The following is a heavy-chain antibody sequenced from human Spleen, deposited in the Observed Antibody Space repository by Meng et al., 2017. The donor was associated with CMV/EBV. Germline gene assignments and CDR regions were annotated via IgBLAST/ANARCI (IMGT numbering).Heavy chain of an antibody. CDR3: AELKLTDYYGMDV. J-gene: IGHJ6*02. CDR2: ISSSGGTI. V-gene: IGHV3-11*04. CDR1: GFTFSDYY. Sequence: GGSLRLSCAASGFTFSDYYMNWIRQAPGKGLEWVSFISSSGGTIYNADSVKGRFTISRDNAKNSLYLQMNSLRAEDTAVYYCAELKLTDYYGMDVWGQGTTVTVSS. D-gene: IGHD1-26*01.